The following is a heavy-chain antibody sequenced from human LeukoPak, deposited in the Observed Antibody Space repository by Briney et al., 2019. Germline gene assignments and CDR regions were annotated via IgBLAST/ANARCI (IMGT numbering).Heavy chain of an antibody. V-gene: IGHV3-66*01. J-gene: IGHJ6*02. Sequence: GGSLRLSCAASGFTVSSKYMSWVRRAPGKGLEWVSVIYSGGSTYYADSVKGRFTISRDNSKITLYLQMTSLRAEDTAVYYCARESRYYGMDVWGQGTTVTVSS. CDR3: ARESRYYGMDV. CDR1: GFTVSSKY. CDR2: IYSGGST.